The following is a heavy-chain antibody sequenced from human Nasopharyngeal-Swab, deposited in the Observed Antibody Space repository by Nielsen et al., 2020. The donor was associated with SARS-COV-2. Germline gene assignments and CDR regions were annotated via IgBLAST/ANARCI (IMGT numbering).Heavy chain of an antibody. J-gene: IGHJ4*02. V-gene: IGHV1-24*01. D-gene: IGHD6-19*01. CDR2: FDPEDGET. Sequence: ASVKVSCKVSGYTLTELSMHWVRQAPGKGLEWMGGFDPEDGETIYAQKFQGRVTITADESTSTAYMELSSLRSEDTAVYYCARDRGYGGWSEPFDYWGQGTLVTVSS. CDR3: ARDRGYGGWSEPFDY. CDR1: GYTLTELS.